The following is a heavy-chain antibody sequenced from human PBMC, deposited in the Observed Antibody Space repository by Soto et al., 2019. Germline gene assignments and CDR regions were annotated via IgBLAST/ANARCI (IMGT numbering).Heavy chain of an antibody. Sequence: EVQLLESGGGLVQPGGSLRLSCAASGFTFSSYAMSWVRQAPGKGLEWVSAISGSGGSTYYADSVKGRFTISRDNSKNTLDLQMNSLRAEDTAVYYCAKVIFGVVRPYYFDYWGQGTLVTVSS. V-gene: IGHV3-23*01. CDR1: GFTFSSYA. CDR3: AKVIFGVVRPYYFDY. J-gene: IGHJ4*02. CDR2: ISGSGGST. D-gene: IGHD3-3*02.